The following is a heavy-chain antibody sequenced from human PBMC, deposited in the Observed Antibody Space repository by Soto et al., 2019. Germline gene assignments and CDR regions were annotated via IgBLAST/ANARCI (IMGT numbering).Heavy chain of an antibody. J-gene: IGHJ6*02. Sequence: QVQLVQSGDEVRKPGSSVKVSCKASGYIFVNYGIAWVRQAPGQGLEWMGWISPLSGNTHYASKVQGRLTMTTDTAXSTAYMDLGSLTSDDTAVYYCGMVDNYVTPTPQDVWGQGTTVTVSS. CDR3: GMVDNYVTPTPQDV. D-gene: IGHD3-16*01. V-gene: IGHV1-18*01. CDR2: ISPLSGNT. CDR1: GYIFVNYG.